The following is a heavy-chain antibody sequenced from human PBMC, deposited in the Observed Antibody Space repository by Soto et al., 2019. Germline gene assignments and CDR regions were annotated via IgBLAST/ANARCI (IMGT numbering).Heavy chain of an antibody. CDR3: ARDSVGSGYD. CDR1: GGSISSGGYY. D-gene: IGHD5-12*01. V-gene: IGHV4-31*03. J-gene: IGHJ4*02. Sequence: SETLSLTCTVSGGSISSGGYYWSWIRQHPGKGLEWIGYIYYSGSTYYNPSLKSRVTISVDTSKNQFSLKLSSVTAADTAVYYCARDSVGSGYDWGQGTLVTVSS. CDR2: IYYSGST.